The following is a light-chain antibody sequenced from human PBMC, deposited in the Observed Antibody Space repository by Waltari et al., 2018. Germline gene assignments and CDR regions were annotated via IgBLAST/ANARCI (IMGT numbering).Light chain of an antibody. CDR3: QQYGRSPWT. CDR2: DAS. J-gene: IGKJ1*01. V-gene: IGKV3-20*01. CDR1: QSVSSNY. Sequence: FVLTQSPGTLSLSPGERVTLSCRASQSVSSNYLAWYQQKPGQAPRLLIYDASSRATGIADRFSGSGSGTDFTLTISRLEPEDVAVYYCQQYGRSPWTFGQGTKVEIK.